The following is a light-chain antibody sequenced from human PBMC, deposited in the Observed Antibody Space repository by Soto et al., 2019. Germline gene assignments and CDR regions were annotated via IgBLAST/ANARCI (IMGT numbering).Light chain of an antibody. V-gene: IGLV2-23*01. CDR2: EGS. CDR1: SSDVGTYNL. Sequence: QSALTQPVSVSGSPGQSITISCTGTSSDVGTYNLVSWYQQHPVKAPKLMIYEGSKRPSGVSNRFSGSKSGNTASLTISGLQVEDEADYYCFSYAGSGNVLLGGGTKVTVL. CDR3: FSYAGSGNVL. J-gene: IGLJ2*01.